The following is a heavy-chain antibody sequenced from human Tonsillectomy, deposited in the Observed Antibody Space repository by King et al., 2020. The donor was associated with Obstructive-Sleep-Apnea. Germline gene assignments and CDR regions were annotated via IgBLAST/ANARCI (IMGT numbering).Heavy chain of an antibody. CDR3: ARHTDLVAAAGIVSDY. CDR1: GYSFTNYW. Sequence: QLVQSGAEVKKPGESLKISCKGSGYSFTNYWIGWVRQMPGKGLEWMGIIYPDDSDTRYSLSFQGQVTISADKSISTAYLQWSSLKASDTAMYYCARHTDLVAAAGIVSDYWGQGTLVIVSS. D-gene: IGHD6-13*01. V-gene: IGHV5-51*01. J-gene: IGHJ4*02. CDR2: IYPDDSDT.